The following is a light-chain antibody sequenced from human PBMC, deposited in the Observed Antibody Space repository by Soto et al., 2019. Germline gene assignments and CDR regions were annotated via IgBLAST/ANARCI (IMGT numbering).Light chain of an antibody. CDR2: DVS. V-gene: IGLV2-14*03. CDR3: SSYTGSSAPVV. Sequence: QSVLTQPASVSGSPGQSITISCTGTSRDVGDYNHVSWYQQHPGKAPKLMIHDVSKRPSGVSNRFSGSKSGNTASLTISGLQAEDECDYYCSSYTGSSAPVVFGGGTKLTVL. CDR1: SRDVGDYNH. J-gene: IGLJ2*01.